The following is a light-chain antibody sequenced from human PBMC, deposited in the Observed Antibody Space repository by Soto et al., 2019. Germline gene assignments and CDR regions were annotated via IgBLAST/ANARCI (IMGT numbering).Light chain of an antibody. Sequence: QSALTQPASVSGSPGQSITISCNGTSSDIGGYNFVSWYQQFPGKAPTLLIYEVSNRPSGISNRFSGSKSGNTASLTISGLQAEDEATYTRGSYTTTNTRVFGGGTKLTVL. CDR3: GSYTTTNTRV. CDR2: EVS. CDR1: SSDIGGYNF. V-gene: IGLV2-14*01. J-gene: IGLJ3*02.